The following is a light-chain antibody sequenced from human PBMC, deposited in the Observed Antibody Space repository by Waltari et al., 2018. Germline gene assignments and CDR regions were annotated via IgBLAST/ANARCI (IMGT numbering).Light chain of an antibody. Sequence: EIVVTQSPATLSVSHGERATLSCRASQSVSSNLAWFQQKPGQAPRLPIYGASTRATGIPARFSGSGSGTEFTLTISTLQSEDFAVYYCQQYKNWPPWTFGQGTKVEIK. J-gene: IGKJ1*01. CDR2: GAS. CDR3: QQYKNWPPWT. V-gene: IGKV3-15*01. CDR1: QSVSSN.